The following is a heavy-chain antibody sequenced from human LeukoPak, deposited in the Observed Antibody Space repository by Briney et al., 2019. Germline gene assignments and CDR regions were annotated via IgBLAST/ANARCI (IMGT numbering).Heavy chain of an antibody. J-gene: IGHJ4*02. CDR2: IYYSGST. V-gene: IGHV4-39*01. D-gene: IGHD3-10*01. CDR3: ARHRMVRGGYDY. CDR1: GGSISSSSYY. Sequence: SETLSLTCTVSGGSISSSSYYWGWIRQPPGKGLEWIGSIYYSGSTNYNPSLKSRVTISVATSKNQFSLKLSSVTAADTAVYYCARHRMVRGGYDYWGQGTLVTVSS.